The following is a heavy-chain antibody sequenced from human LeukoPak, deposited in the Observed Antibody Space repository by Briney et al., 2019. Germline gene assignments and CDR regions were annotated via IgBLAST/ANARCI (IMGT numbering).Heavy chain of an antibody. CDR3: AREYDSSGYLDAFDI. J-gene: IGHJ3*02. V-gene: IGHV4-38-2*02. D-gene: IGHD3-22*01. Sequence: XIYHSGSTYYTPSLKSRVTISVDTSNNPFSLKLSSVTAADTAVYYCAREYDSSGYLDAFDIWGQGTMVTVSS. CDR2: IYHSGST.